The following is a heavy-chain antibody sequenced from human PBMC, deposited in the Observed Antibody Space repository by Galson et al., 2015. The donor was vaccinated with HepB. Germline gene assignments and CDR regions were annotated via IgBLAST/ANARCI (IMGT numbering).Heavy chain of an antibody. CDR3: AARVKYCSSTSCYPPDAFDI. CDR2: IIPIFGTA. D-gene: IGHD2-2*01. V-gene: IGHV1-69*13. J-gene: IGHJ3*02. Sequence: SVKVSCKASGGTFSSYAISWVRQAPGQGLEWMGGIIPIFGTANYAQKFQGRVTITADESTSTAYMELSSLRSEDTAVYYCAARVKYCSSTSCYPPDAFDIWGQGTMVTVSS. CDR1: GGTFSSYA.